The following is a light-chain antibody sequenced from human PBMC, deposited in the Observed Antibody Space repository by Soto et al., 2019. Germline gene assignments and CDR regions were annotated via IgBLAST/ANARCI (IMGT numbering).Light chain of an antibody. V-gene: IGLV1-51*01. CDR1: RSNIGRNS. Sequence: QSALTQAPSASGAPGQRVTISCSGGRSNIGRNSANWYQQLPGTAPKLLIYDTIRRPSGIPDRFSGSKSGTSATLDITGLQTGDEADYYCGMWDSSLRLVVFGGGTKLTVL. CDR3: GMWDSSLRLVV. J-gene: IGLJ2*01. CDR2: DTI.